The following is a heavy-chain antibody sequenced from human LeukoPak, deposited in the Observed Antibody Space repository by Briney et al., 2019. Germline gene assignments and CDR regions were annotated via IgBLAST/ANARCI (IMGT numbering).Heavy chain of an antibody. CDR3: ASPVIAAAGHGAFNI. Sequence: SVKVSCKASGGTFSSYAVNWVRQAPGQGLEWMGGIIPIFGTPDYAQKFQGRVTIIRDESTSTAHMEPSSLRSEDTAVYYCASPVIAAAGHGAFNIWGQGTMVTVSS. J-gene: IGHJ3*02. CDR2: IIPIFGTP. D-gene: IGHD6-13*01. V-gene: IGHV1-69*05. CDR1: GGTFSSYA.